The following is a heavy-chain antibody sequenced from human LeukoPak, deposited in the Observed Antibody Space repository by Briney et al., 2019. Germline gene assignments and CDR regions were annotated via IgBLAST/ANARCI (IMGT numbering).Heavy chain of an antibody. Sequence: SVKVSCKASGGTFSSYAISWVRQAPGQGLEWMGGISPIFGTANYAQKFQGRVTITTDESTSTAYMELSSLRSEDTAVYYCARALIPYSSSAYYYYYMDVWGKGTTVTVSS. V-gene: IGHV1-69*05. CDR3: ARALIPYSSSAYYYYYMDV. D-gene: IGHD6-13*01. CDR2: ISPIFGTA. CDR1: GGTFSSYA. J-gene: IGHJ6*03.